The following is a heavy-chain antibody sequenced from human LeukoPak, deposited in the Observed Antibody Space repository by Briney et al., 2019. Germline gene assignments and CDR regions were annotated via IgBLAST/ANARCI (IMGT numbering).Heavy chain of an antibody. CDR3: AREGTGEEFDY. Sequence: GGSLRLSCAASGFTFSTYSMNWVRQAPGKGLEWVSSISSSDNNKYYADSVKGRFAVSRDNAKNSLYLQMNSLRPEDTAAYYCAREGTGEEFDYWGQGALVTVSS. J-gene: IGHJ4*02. D-gene: IGHD7-27*01. V-gene: IGHV3-21*01. CDR2: ISSSDNNK. CDR1: GFTFSTYS.